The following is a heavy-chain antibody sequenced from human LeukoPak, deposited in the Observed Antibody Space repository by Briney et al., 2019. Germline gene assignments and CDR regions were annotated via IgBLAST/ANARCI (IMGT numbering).Heavy chain of an antibody. V-gene: IGHV3-66*02. CDR2: IYSGGST. D-gene: IGHD4-23*01. CDR1: GLSVSSNY. CDR3: ARGLGGNSRAAPYYFDY. Sequence: GGSLRLSCAASGLSVSSNYMSWVRQAPGKGLEWVSVIYSGGSTYYADSVKGRFTISRNNSNNTLYLQMNSLRAEDTAVYYCARGLGGNSRAAPYYFDYWGQGTLVTVSS. J-gene: IGHJ4*02.